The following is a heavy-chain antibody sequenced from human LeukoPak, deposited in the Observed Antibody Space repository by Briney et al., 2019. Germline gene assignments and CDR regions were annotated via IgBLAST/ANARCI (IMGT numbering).Heavy chain of an antibody. CDR2: IYHSGST. V-gene: IGHV4-38-2*02. CDR1: GYSISSGYY. J-gene: IGHJ6*02. CDR3: ARTYDSSGYYPLDYYYGMDV. Sequence: SETLSLTCTVSGYSISSGYYWGWIRQPPGKGLEWIGSIYHSGSTYYDPSLKSRVTISVDTSKNQFSLKLSSVTAADTAVYYCARTYDSSGYYPLDYYYGMDVWGQGTTVTVSS. D-gene: IGHD3-22*01.